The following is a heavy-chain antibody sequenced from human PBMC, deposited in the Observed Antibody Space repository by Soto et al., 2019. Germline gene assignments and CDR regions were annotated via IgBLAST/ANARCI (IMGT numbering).Heavy chain of an antibody. D-gene: IGHD3-3*01. V-gene: IGHV3-33*01. CDR2: IWYDGSNK. CDR3: GRDTYYDFWSGYSHPDDYYYYYGMDV. Sequence: KGLEWVAVIWYDGSNKYYADSVKGRFTISRDNSKNTLYLQMNSLRAEDTAVYYCGRDTYYDFWSGYSHPDDYYYYYGMDVWGQGTTVTVSS. J-gene: IGHJ6*02.